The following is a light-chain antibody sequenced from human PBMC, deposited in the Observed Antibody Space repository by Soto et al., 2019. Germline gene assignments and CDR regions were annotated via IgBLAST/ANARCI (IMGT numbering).Light chain of an antibody. CDR2: SDD. Sequence: QSVLTQPPSASGTPGQRVTVSWSGSSSNIGSNTVNWYQQFPGTAPKLLIYSDDQRPSGVPVRFSGSKSGTSASLAITGLHSEDEADYYCGAWDDSLVGWVFGGGTKLTVL. CDR1: SSNIGSNT. J-gene: IGLJ3*02. V-gene: IGLV1-44*01. CDR3: GAWDDSLVGWV.